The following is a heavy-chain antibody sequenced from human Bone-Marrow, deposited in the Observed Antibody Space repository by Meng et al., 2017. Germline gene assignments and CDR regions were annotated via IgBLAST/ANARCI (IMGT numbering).Heavy chain of an antibody. Sequence: QITLKESGPTLVKPTQTLTLTCILSGFSLSTTGVGVGWIRQPPGKALEWLALIYWDDDQRYSPSLKSRLTITKDTPKNQVVLTMTNTDPVDTATYYCAHADSSGYYQAWGQGTLVTVSS. V-gene: IGHV2-5*02. CDR2: IYWDDDQ. CDR1: GFSLSTTGVG. CDR3: AHADSSGYYQA. J-gene: IGHJ4*02. D-gene: IGHD3-22*01.